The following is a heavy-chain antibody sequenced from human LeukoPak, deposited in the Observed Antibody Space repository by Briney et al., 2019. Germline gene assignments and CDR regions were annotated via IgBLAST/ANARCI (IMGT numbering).Heavy chain of an antibody. CDR2: IYHSGST. V-gene: IGHV4-30-2*01. Sequence: PSQTLSLTCTVSGGSISSGGYYWSWIRQPPGKGLEWIGYIYHSGSTYYNPSLKSRVTISVDRSKNQFSLKLSSVTAADTAVYYCARVVEWELLVDYWGQGTLVTVSS. J-gene: IGHJ4*02. CDR3: ARVVEWELLVDY. CDR1: GGSISSGGYY. D-gene: IGHD1-26*01.